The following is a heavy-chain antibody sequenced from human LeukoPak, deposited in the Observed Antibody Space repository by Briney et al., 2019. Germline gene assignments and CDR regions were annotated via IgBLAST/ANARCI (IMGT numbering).Heavy chain of an antibody. J-gene: IGHJ3*02. V-gene: IGHV4-34*01. D-gene: IGHD4-17*01. Sequence: SETLSLTCAVYVGSFSDHYWNWIRQPPGKGPEWIGEINHSGSTKDNPSLKSRVTISVDTSKNQFSLKVTSVTAADTAVYYCAREGSAGDSEPTGAFDIWGQGTMVTVPS. CDR3: AREGSAGDSEPTGAFDI. CDR1: VGSFSDHY. CDR2: INHSGST.